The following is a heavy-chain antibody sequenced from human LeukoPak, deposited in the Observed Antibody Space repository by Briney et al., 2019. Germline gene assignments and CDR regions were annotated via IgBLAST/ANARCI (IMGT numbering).Heavy chain of an antibody. Sequence: SGPTLVKPTQTLTLTCSISGYSLSTNGMGVDWIRQPPGKALEWLALIYWDDDKRYRPSLKSRLTITKDTSKNQVVLTMTNMDPVDTATYYCAHSRGGKETGYFDYWGQGTLVTVSS. CDR3: AHSRGGKETGYFDY. CDR2: IYWDDDK. D-gene: IGHD4-23*01. J-gene: IGHJ4*02. CDR1: GYSLSTNGMG. V-gene: IGHV2-5*02.